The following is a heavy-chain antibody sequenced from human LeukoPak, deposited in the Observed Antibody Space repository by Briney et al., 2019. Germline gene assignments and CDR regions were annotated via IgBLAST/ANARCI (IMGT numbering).Heavy chain of an antibody. J-gene: IGHJ4*02. CDR3: ASDGKFIKGYYYDSRGVDY. V-gene: IGHV3-74*01. D-gene: IGHD3-22*01. CDR2: INSDGSST. Sequence: GGSLRLSCAASGFTFSSYWMHWVRQAPGRGLVWVSRINSDGSSTSYADSVKGRFTISRDNAKNTLYLQMNSLRAEDTAVYYCASDGKFIKGYYYDSRGVDYWGQGTLVTVSS. CDR1: GFTFSSYW.